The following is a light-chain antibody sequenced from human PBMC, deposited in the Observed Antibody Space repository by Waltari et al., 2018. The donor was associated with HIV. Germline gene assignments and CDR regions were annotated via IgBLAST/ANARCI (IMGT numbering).Light chain of an antibody. CDR2: WAS. Sequence: DVVMTQSPDALAVSLGERATINCKAAPSVFYTPNAKNYIAWYQQRPGQAPKLPIYWASTREFGVSARFSGSGSWTNFTLTITSLQAEDVAVYYCQQYYSPPPTFGQGTKVEIK. V-gene: IGKV4-1*01. CDR3: QQYYSPPPT. J-gene: IGKJ1*01. CDR1: PSVFYTPNAKNY.